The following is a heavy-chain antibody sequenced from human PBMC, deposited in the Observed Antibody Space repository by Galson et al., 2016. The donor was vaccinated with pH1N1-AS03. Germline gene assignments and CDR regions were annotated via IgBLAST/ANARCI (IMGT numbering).Heavy chain of an antibody. CDR2: IDHGGSAQ. J-gene: IGHJ4*02. CDR3: ARSTSGRLCDD. Sequence: SLRLSCAASGFSFSNYAMTWVRQAPGKGLEWLANIDHGGSAQRYVDSVKGRFTISRDNAKKSLFLQMNSLRADDTAVYYCARSTSGRLCDDWGQGTLVTVSS. D-gene: IGHD3-10*01. V-gene: IGHV3-7*03. CDR1: GFSFSNYA.